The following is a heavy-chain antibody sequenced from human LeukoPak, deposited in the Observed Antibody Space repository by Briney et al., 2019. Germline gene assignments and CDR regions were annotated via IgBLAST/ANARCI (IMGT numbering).Heavy chain of an antibody. D-gene: IGHD3-22*01. V-gene: IGHV1-69*13. CDR1: GGTFSSCA. CDR3: ARGGYYDSSGYYFGFAH. Sequence: ASVKVSCKASGGTFSSCAISWVRQAPGQGLEWMGGIIPIFGTANYAQKFQGRVTITADESTSTAYMELSSLRSEDTAVYYCARGGYYDSSGYYFGFAHWGQGTLVTVSS. CDR2: IIPIFGTA. J-gene: IGHJ1*01.